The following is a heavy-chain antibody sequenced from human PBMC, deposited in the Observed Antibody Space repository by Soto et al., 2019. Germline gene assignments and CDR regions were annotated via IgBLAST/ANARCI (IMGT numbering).Heavy chain of an antibody. CDR2: LGAYNGNT. CDR3: ARDVGHYLDGSGYKIFFDY. J-gene: IGHJ4*02. Sequence: QVQLVQSGAEVKKPGASVKVSCKVSGYTFTNYGISWVRQAPGQGLEWMGWLGAYNGNTNYAQKLRDRVTMTTDTSTSTAYMELRSLRSDDTAVYYCARDVGHYLDGSGYKIFFDYWGQGTLVTISS. CDR1: GYTFTNYG. V-gene: IGHV1-18*01. D-gene: IGHD3-22*01.